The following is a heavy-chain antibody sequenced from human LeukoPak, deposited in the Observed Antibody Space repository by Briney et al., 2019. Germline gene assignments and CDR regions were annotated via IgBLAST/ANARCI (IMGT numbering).Heavy chain of an antibody. CDR3: ARVSRGSSAGLRY. CDR2: ISSSSSYI. Sequence: GGSLRLSCAASGFTCSSYSMNWVRKAPGKGLEWVSSISSSSSYIYYADSVKGRFTISRDNAKNLLYLQMNSLRAEDTAVYYCARVSRGSSAGLRYWGQGTLVTVSS. V-gene: IGHV3-21*01. J-gene: IGHJ4*02. CDR1: GFTCSSYS. D-gene: IGHD1-26*01.